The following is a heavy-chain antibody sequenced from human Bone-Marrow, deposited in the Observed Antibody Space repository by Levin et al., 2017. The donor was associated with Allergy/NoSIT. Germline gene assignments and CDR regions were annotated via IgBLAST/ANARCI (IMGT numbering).Heavy chain of an antibody. D-gene: IGHD3-22*01. V-gene: IGHV3-23*01. CDR3: AGYDTSAYHSPFDY. Sequence: GESLKISCAASGFIFRNYAMNWVRQAPGKGLEWVSQISGSGGNTHYADSVKGRFTFSRDNSKNTLHLQMNSLRVEDTAVYYCAGYDTSAYHSPFDYWGQGTLVTVSS. CDR1: GFIFRNYA. J-gene: IGHJ4*02. CDR2: ISGSGGNT.